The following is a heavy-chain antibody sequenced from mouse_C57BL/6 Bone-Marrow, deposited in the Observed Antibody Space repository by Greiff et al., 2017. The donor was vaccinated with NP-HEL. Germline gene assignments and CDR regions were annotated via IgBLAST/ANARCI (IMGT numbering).Heavy chain of an antibody. CDR3: ARRDNLFAY. J-gene: IGHJ3*01. CDR2: IYPRSGNT. D-gene: IGHD1-3*01. CDR1: GYTFTSYG. V-gene: IGHV1-81*01. Sequence: VKVVESGAELARPGASVKLSCKASGYTFTSYGISWVKQRTGQGLEWIGEIYPRSGNTYYNEKFKGKATLTADKSSSTAYMELRSLTSEDSAVYFCARRDNLFAYWGQGTLVTVSA.